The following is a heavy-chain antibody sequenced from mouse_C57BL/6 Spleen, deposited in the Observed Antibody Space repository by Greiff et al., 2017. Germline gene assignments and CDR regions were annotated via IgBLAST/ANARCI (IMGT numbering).Heavy chain of an antibody. J-gene: IGHJ4*01. V-gene: IGHV1-78*01. CDR3: ARSPYYYGSSYDAMDY. CDR1: GYTFTDHT. D-gene: IGHD1-1*01. Sequence: VQLQQSDAELVKPGASVKISCKVSGYTFTDHTIHWMKQRPEQGLEWIGYIYPRDGSTKYNEKFKGKDTLTADKSSSTAYMQLNSLTSEDSAVYFCARSPYYYGSSYDAMDYWGQGTSVTVSS. CDR2: IYPRDGST.